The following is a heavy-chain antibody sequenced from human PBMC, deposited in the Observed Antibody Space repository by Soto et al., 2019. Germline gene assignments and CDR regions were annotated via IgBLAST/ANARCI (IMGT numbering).Heavy chain of an antibody. D-gene: IGHD2-2*01. CDR1: GGTFSSYA. CDR2: IIPIFGTA. Sequence: QVQLVQSGAEVKKPGSSVKVSCKASGGTFSSYAISWVRQAPGQGLEWMGGIIPIFGTANYAQKFQGRVTITADESTSTAYMELSSLRSEDTAVYYCARASYCISTSCLSTISAYYYYGMDVWGQGTTVTVSS. CDR3: ARASYCISTSCLSTISAYYYYGMDV. J-gene: IGHJ6*02. V-gene: IGHV1-69*12.